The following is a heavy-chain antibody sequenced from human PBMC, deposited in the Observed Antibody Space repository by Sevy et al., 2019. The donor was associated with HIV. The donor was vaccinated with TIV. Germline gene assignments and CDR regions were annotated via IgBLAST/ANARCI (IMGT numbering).Heavy chain of an antibody. D-gene: IGHD3-3*01. CDR3: ARESRRTKEWLAVARWFDP. Sequence: GGSLRLSCAASGFTFSTYWMNWVRQTPGKGLEWVANIKQDGSEKYYVDSVKGRFTISRDNAKNSLYLQMNSLRAEDTAVYYCARESRRTKEWLAVARWFDPWGQGTLVTVSS. J-gene: IGHJ5*02. CDR1: GFTFSTYW. V-gene: IGHV3-7*01. CDR2: IKQDGSEK.